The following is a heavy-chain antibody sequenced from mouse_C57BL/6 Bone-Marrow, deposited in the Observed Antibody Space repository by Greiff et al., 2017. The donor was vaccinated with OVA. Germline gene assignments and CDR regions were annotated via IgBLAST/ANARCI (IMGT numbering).Heavy chain of an antibody. V-gene: IGHV1-50*01. D-gene: IGHD5-1-1*01. CDR2: IDPSDSYT. CDR3: ARDTYGPAWFAY. J-gene: IGHJ3*01. CDR1: GYTFTSYW. Sequence: QVQLQQPGAELVKPGASVKLSCKASGYTFTSYWMQWVKQRPGQGLEWIGEIDPSDSYTNYNQKFKGKATLTVDTSSSTAYMQLSSLTSEDSAVYYCARDTYGPAWFAYWGQGTLVTVSA.